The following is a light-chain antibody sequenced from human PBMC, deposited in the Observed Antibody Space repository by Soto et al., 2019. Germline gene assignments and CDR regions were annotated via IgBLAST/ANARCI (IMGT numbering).Light chain of an antibody. CDR3: QQYDTSPET. V-gene: IGKV3-20*01. Sequence: EIVLTQSPGTLSLSPGETATLSCRASQSVSSSYLAWYQHKPGQAPRLLMYGTSSRATGIPDTFSGSGSGTDFTRTIGRLEPEDFAVYYCQQYDTSPETFGQGTKVDIK. CDR1: QSVSSSY. CDR2: GTS. J-gene: IGKJ1*01.